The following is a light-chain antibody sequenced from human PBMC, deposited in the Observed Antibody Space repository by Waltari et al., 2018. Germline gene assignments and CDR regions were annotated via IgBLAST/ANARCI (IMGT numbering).Light chain of an antibody. CDR2: KAS. CDR3: QQYNTYSPGPT. CDR1: QSILTW. V-gene: IGKV1-5*03. J-gene: IGKJ4*01. Sequence: DIQMTQSPSPLSESVGDRVTITCRASQSILTWLAWYQQKPGKAPRPLMYKASSLQSGVPSRFSGSGSGTEFTLTISSLEPDDFATYFCQQYNTYSPGPTFGGGTKVEIK.